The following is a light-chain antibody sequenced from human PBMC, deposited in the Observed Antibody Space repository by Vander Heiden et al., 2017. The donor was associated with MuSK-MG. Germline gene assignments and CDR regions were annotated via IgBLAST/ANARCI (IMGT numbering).Light chain of an antibody. CDR1: QSISHY. J-gene: IGKJ2*01. CDR3: QQYNSSPRT. CDR2: TAS. Sequence: IQTISSPSPLAASVGDRVTITCRASQSISHYLDWYQQKPRKAPKLLIYTASNLQSGVPSRFSGSGSGTDFTLTIRDLQLEDFATYYCQQYNSSPRTFGQGTKVEMK. V-gene: IGKV1-39*01.